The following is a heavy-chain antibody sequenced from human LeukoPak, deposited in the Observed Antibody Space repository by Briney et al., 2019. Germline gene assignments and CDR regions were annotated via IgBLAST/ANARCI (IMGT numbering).Heavy chain of an antibody. CDR2: ISGSDNTT. CDR3: AKDGYYASGRGGDY. CDR1: GFTFSSYS. D-gene: IGHD3-10*01. V-gene: IGHV3-23*01. J-gene: IGHJ4*02. Sequence: GQSLRLSCAASGFTFSSYSMSWVRQAPGKWLEWVSGISGSDNTTDYADSVKGRFTISRDNSKNSLYLHTNSLTAEATAVYYCAKDGYYASGRGGDYWGQGTLVTVSS.